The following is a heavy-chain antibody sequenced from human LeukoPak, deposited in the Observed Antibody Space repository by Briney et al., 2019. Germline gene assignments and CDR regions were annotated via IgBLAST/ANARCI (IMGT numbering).Heavy chain of an antibody. CDR1: GFTFRNFD. CDR3: ASGVETSMGNDY. V-gene: IGHV3-48*02. J-gene: IGHJ4*02. D-gene: IGHD5-18*01. Sequence: GGSLRLSCAASGFTFRNFDMNWVRHAPGRGLEWVSFISSSSSTIYYADSVKGRFTISRDNAKNSLDLQMNSLRDEDTAVYYCASGVETSMGNDYWGQGTLVTVSS. CDR2: ISSSSSTI.